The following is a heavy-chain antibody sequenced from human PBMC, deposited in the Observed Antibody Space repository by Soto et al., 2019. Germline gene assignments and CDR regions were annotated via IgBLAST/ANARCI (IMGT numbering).Heavy chain of an antibody. V-gene: IGHV3-7*05. CDR1: GFTFSSYW. Sequence: GGSLRLSCAASGFTFSSYWMSWVRQAPGKGLEWVANIKQDGSEKYYVDSVKGRFTISRDNAKNSLYLQMNSLRAEDTAVYYCARAPDSEQLYPTFDYWGQGTLVTVSS. D-gene: IGHD5-18*01. CDR3: ARAPDSEQLYPTFDY. CDR2: IKQDGSEK. J-gene: IGHJ4*02.